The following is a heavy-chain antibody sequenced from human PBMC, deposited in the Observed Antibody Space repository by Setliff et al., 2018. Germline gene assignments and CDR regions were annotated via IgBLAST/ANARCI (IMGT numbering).Heavy chain of an antibody. CDR3: ARVPWGLSQGIFYFEN. CDR2: ISPHNGIT. J-gene: IGHJ4*02. V-gene: IGHV1-18*01. CDR1: GYTFTTFG. D-gene: IGHD7-27*01. Sequence: ASVKVSCKASGYTFTTFGVSWVRQVPGQGLEWLGWISPHNGITRYGQKFQGRVTLTSETTTGTVYMELRSLNSDDTAVYYCARVPWGLSQGIFYFENWGQGTPVTVSS.